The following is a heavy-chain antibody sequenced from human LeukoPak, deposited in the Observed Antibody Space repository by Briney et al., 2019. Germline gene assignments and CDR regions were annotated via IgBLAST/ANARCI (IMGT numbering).Heavy chain of an antibody. CDR3: AKDVSRIQPPRYFDY. CDR2: ISGSGGST. CDR1: GFTFSSYA. Sequence: GGSPRLSCAASGFTFSSYAMSWVRQAPGKGLEWVSAISGSGGSTYYADSVKGRFTISRDNSKNTLYPQMNSLRAEDTAVYYCAKDVSRIQPPRYFDYWGQGTLVTVSS. V-gene: IGHV3-23*01. J-gene: IGHJ4*02. D-gene: IGHD5-18*01.